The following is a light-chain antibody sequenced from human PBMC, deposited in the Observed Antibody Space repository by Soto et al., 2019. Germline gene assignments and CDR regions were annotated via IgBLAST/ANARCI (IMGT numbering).Light chain of an antibody. CDR3: QQLSASLT. CDR1: QSAGSY. CDR2: DTS. Sequence: EIVLTQSPATLSLSPGEGATLSCRASQSAGSYLAWYQQKPGQAPRLLIYDTSNRATGIPARFSGSGSGTDFPLTTSGLEPEDFEFYYCQQLSASLTFGGGTKVRSN. J-gene: IGKJ4*01. V-gene: IGKV3-11*01.